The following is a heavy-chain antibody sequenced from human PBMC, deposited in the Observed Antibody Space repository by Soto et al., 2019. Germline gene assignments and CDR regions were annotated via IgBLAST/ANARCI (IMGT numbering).Heavy chain of an antibody. CDR2: ISGSGGTT. CDR1: GFTFSSYA. V-gene: IGHV3-23*01. J-gene: IGHJ2*01. D-gene: IGHD4-17*01. Sequence: SLRLSCAASGFTFSSYAMSWVRQAPGKGLEWVSAISGSGGTTYYADSVKGRFTISRDNSKNTLYLQMNSLRAEDTAVYYCAYYGANWYFDLWGRGTLVNVSS. CDR3: AYYGANWYFDL.